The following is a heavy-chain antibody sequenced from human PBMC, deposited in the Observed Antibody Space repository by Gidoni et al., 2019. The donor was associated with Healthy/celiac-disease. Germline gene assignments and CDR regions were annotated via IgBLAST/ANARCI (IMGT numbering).Heavy chain of an antibody. CDR2: INPNSGGT. CDR3: ARAASTYYYDSSGYSFPDY. Sequence: QVQLVQSGAEVKKPGASVKVSCKASGYTFTDSYMHWVRQAPGQGLEWMGWINPNSGGTNYAQKFQGRVTMTRDTSISTAYMELSRLRSDDTAVYYCARAASTYYYDSSGYSFPDYWGQGTLVTVSS. V-gene: IGHV1-2*02. J-gene: IGHJ4*02. D-gene: IGHD3-22*01. CDR1: GYTFTDSY.